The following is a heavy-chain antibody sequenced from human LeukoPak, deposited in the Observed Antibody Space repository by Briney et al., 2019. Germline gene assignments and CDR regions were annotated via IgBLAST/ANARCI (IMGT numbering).Heavy chain of an antibody. D-gene: IGHD2-2*02. CDR2: INAGNGNT. Sequence: ASVKVSCKASGYTFIRYAIHWVRQAPGQRLEWMGWINAGNGNTKYSQKFQDRVTITRDTSASTAYMELSSLRSEDTAVYYCARALLVVVPAAIDYWGQGTLVTVSS. CDR3: ARALLVVVPAAIDY. V-gene: IGHV1-3*01. CDR1: GYTFIRYA. J-gene: IGHJ4*02.